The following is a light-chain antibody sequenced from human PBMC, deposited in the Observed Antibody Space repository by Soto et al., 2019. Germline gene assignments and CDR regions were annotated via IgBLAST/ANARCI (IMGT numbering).Light chain of an antibody. Sequence: QSALTQPPSASGSPGQSVAISCPGTSSDVGGYNYVSWYQQHPGKAPKLMIYEVNKRPSGVPDRFSGSKSGNTASLTVSGLQAEDEADYYCSSDAGSSNVFGTGTKVTVL. J-gene: IGLJ1*01. CDR3: SSDAGSSNV. CDR2: EVN. V-gene: IGLV2-8*01. CDR1: SSDVGGYNY.